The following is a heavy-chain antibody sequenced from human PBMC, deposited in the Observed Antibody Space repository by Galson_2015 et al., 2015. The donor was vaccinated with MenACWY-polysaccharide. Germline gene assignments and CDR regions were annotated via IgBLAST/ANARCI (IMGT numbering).Heavy chain of an antibody. V-gene: IGHV4-34*01. D-gene: IGHD1-26*01. Sequence: SETLSLTCAVYGGSFSGYYWSWIRQPPGKGLEWIGEMNHSGSTNCNPSLKSRVTISVDTSKNQFSLRLTSVTAADTAVYYCARGVGARSRFGLWGQGTLVSVSP. CDR2: MNHSGST. CDR3: ARGVGARSRFGL. J-gene: IGHJ5*02. CDR1: GGSFSGYY.